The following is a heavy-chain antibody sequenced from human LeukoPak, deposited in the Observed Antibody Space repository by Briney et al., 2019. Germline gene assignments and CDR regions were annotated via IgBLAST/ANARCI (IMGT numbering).Heavy chain of an antibody. J-gene: IGHJ4*02. CDR1: GGTFSSYA. CDR2: IIPIFGTA. CDR3: ARVSDMVPAATYFDY. D-gene: IGHD2-2*01. V-gene: IGHV1-69*05. Sequence: GASVKVSCKASGGTFSSYAISWVRQAPGQGLEWMGRIIPIFGTANYAQKFQGRVTITTDESTSTAYMELSSLRSEDTAVYYCARVSDMVPAATYFDYWGQGTLVTVSS.